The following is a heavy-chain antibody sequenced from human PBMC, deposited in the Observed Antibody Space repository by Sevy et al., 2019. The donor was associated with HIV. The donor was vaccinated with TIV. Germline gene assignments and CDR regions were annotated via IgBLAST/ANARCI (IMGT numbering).Heavy chain of an antibody. CDR1: GFTFSNYD. J-gene: IGHJ4*02. CDR2: IRSRGDNQ. V-gene: IGHV3-30*02. D-gene: IGHD1-20*01. CDR3: SRESIDYNIPFEY. Sequence: GESLKISCAASGFTFSNYDMHWVRQTPGKGLEWVALIRSRGDNQYYADSVKGRFTVSRDNSKNTRYLLMNSLRGEDTAVYYCSRESIDYNIPFEYWGQGTLVTVSS.